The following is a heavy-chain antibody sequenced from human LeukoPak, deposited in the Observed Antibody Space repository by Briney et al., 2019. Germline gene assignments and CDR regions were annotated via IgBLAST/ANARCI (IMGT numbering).Heavy chain of an antibody. Sequence: SETLSLTCTVSGGSISGFHWSWIRQAPGKGLEWIGYIYYSGSTNYNPSLKSRVTISVDTSKNQFSLKLSSVTAADTAVYYCASGVDYYDSSGYFDYWGQGTLVTVSS. D-gene: IGHD3-22*01. J-gene: IGHJ4*02. V-gene: IGHV4-59*08. CDR3: ASGVDYYDSSGYFDY. CDR1: GGSISGFH. CDR2: IYYSGST.